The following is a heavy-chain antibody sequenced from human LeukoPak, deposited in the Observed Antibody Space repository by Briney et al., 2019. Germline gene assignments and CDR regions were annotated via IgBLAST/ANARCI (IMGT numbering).Heavy chain of an antibody. CDR3: ARTTMVRGTYYMDV. D-gene: IGHD3-10*01. CDR2: IHDGGST. V-gene: IGHV4-4*02. J-gene: IGHJ6*03. Sequence: SGTLSLTCAVSGDSISNINWWWSWVRQPPGKGLEWIGEIHDGGSTTYHPSLKSRVTISVDKSKNQFSLTLTSVTAADTAVYYCARTTMVRGTYYMDVWGKGTTVTISS. CDR1: GDSISNINW.